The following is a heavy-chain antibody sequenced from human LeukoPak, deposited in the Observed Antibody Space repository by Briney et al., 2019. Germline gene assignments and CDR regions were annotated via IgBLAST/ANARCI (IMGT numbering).Heavy chain of an antibody. Sequence: SETLSLTCTVSGGSISSGGYYWSWIRQHPGTGLEWIGYIYYSGSTYYNPSLKSRVTISVDTSKNQFSLKLSSVTAADTAVYYCARVTLTYYFDYWGQGTLVTVSS. D-gene: IGHD2-21*02. J-gene: IGHJ4*02. CDR3: ARVTLTYYFDY. V-gene: IGHV4-31*03. CDR2: IYYSGST. CDR1: GGSISSGGYY.